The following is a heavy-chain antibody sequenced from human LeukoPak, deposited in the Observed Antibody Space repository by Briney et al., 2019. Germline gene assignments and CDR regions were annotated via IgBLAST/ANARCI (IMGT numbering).Heavy chain of an antibody. J-gene: IGHJ4*02. CDR2: IYPGDSDS. CDR1: GYIFSNYW. Sequence: GESLKISCKGSGYIFSNYWIGWVRQMPGKGLEWMGIIYPGDSDSRYSPSFQGQVTLSVDKSINTAYLQWSSLKASDTAMYYCARSMTTVTPLDYWGQGTLVTVSS. CDR3: ARSMTTVTPLDY. V-gene: IGHV5-51*01. D-gene: IGHD4-17*01.